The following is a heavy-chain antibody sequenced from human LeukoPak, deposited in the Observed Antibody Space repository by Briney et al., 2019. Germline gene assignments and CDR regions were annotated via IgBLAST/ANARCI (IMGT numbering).Heavy chain of an antibody. CDR3: AKEGDDVVVPTSMSGL. D-gene: IGHD2-2*01. Sequence: EGSLRLSCAASGFTFDNYAMSWLRQAPGKGLEWVSAINEDGRRTYYAGSVRGRFTISRDNSKSTLFLQMDSLRAEDTALYYCAKEGDDVVVPTSMSGLWGQGTLVTVSS. CDR1: GFTFDNYA. V-gene: IGHV3-23*01. CDR2: INEDGRRT. J-gene: IGHJ4*02.